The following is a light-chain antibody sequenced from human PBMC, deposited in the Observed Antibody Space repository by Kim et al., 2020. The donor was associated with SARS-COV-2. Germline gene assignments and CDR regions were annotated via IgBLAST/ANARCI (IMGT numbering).Light chain of an antibody. CDR3: SSYTSSSTYV. J-gene: IGLJ1*01. V-gene: IGLV2-14*04. CDR2: DVS. CDR1: GGDVGGYDY. Sequence: QSITRSCIGTGGDVGGYDYVCWYPEHPGKAPKLMIYDVSQRPSGVSNRFSGAKTGNTASLTISGLQAEDEADYYCSSYTSSSTYVFGTGTKVTVL.